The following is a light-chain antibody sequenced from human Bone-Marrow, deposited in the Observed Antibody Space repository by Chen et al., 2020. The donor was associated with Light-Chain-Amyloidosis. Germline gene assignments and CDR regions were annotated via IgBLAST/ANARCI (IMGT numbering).Light chain of an antibody. Sequence: SYVLTPPSSVSVAPGQTATIACGGNNIGSTSVHWYQQTPGQAPLLVVYDDSDRPSGIPERWSGSNSGNTATLTISRVEAGDEADYYCQGWDRSSDRPVFGGGTKLTVL. CDR1: NIGSTS. V-gene: IGLV3-21*02. CDR2: DDS. CDR3: QGWDRSSDRPV. J-gene: IGLJ3*02.